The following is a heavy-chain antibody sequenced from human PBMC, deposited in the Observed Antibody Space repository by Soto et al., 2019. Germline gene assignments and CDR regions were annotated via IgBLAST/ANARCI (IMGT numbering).Heavy chain of an antibody. CDR2: TYSRSKWYN. CDR3: AKGDNLGPKTGYAFDP. V-gene: IGHV6-1*01. J-gene: IGHJ5*02. CDR1: GDSVSSNTAS. D-gene: IGHD5-12*01. Sequence: XQTLSVTWAISGDSVSSNTASWNWVRHSPSRGLEWLGRTYSRSKWYNDYAVSVKSRIIINPDTSKNQFSLQLNSVTPEDTAVYYCAKGDNLGPKTGYAFDPWGQGILVTVSS.